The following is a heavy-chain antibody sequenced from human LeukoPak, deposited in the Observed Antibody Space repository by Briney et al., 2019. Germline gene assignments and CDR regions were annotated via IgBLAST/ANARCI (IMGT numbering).Heavy chain of an antibody. CDR2: IYSGGST. CDR1: GFTVSSNY. D-gene: IGHD4-17*01. J-gene: IGHJ4*02. Sequence: GGSLRLSCAASGFTVSSNYMSWVRQAPGKGLEWVSVIYSGGSTYYADSVKGRFTISRDNSKNTLYLQMNSLRAEDTAVYYCAKDFAVTTYYFDYWGQGTLVTVSS. CDR3: AKDFAVTTYYFDY. V-gene: IGHV3-66*01.